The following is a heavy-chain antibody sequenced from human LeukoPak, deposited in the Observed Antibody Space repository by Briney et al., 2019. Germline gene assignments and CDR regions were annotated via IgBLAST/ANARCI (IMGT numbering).Heavy chain of an antibody. CDR2: INPNSGGT. CDR3: ARDNNWNDDVWGYYYMDV. CDR1: GYTFTDYY. J-gene: IGHJ6*03. V-gene: IGHV1-2*02. D-gene: IGHD1-1*01. Sequence: ASVKVSCKASGYTFTDYYMHWVRQAPGQGLEWMGWINPNSGGTNYAQKFQGRVTMTRDTSISTAYMELSRLRSDDTAVYYCARDNNWNDDVWGYYYMDVWGKGTTVTVSS.